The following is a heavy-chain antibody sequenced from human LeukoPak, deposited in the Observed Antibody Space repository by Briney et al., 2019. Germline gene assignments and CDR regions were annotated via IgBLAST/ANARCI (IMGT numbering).Heavy chain of an antibody. CDR2: IYYSGST. CDR3: ARDGEGGGPFDY. J-gene: IGHJ4*02. V-gene: IGHV4-61*05. Sequence: ETLSLTCTFSGTSISSSGYYLGWIRQPPGRGLECIGNIYYSGSTNYNPSLRSRVTISVDKSKNQFSPKLSSVTAADTAVYYCARDGEGGGPFDYWGQGTLVTVSS. D-gene: IGHD1-26*01. CDR1: GTSISSSGYY.